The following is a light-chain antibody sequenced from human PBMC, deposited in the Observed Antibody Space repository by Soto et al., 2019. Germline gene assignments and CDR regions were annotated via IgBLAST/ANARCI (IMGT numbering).Light chain of an antibody. V-gene: IGKV3-15*01. Sequence: EIVMTQSPATLSVSPGERATLSCKASQSVGTYLAWYQQKPGQAPRLLTYDASTRATGVPARFSGGGSGTEFTLTISSLQSEDFAIYHCQQYDNLPPWTFGQGTKVEIK. CDR2: DAS. CDR1: QSVGTY. CDR3: QQYDNLPPWT. J-gene: IGKJ1*01.